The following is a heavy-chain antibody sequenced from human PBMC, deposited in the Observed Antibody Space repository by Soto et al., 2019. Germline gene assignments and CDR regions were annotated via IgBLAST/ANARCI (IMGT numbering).Heavy chain of an antibody. D-gene: IGHD2-2*01. CDR3: AKGYCSSTSCPFDY. CDR1: GFTFTNFA. CDR2: ISGTGDTT. V-gene: IGHV3-23*01. Sequence: LRLSCAASGFTFTNFAMNWVRQAPGKGLEWVSVISGTGDTTYNADSVKGRFTISRDNSMNTAFLQMNSLRAEDTALYYCAKGYCSSTSCPFDYRGQGTLVTVSS. J-gene: IGHJ4*02.